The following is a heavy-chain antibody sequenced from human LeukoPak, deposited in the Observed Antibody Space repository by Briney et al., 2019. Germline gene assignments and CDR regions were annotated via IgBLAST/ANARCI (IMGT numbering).Heavy chain of an antibody. CDR1: GYTFTMYG. J-gene: IGHJ3*02. D-gene: IGHD3-10*01. CDR2: INPNSGGT. CDR3: ARDLTMVRGIFFPEDAFDI. Sequence: ASVKVSCKASGYTFTMYGITWVRQAPGQGLEWMGWINPNSGGTNYAQKFQGRVTMTRDTSISTAYMELSRLRSDDTAVYYCARDLTMVRGIFFPEDAFDIWGQGTMVTVSS. V-gene: IGHV1-2*02.